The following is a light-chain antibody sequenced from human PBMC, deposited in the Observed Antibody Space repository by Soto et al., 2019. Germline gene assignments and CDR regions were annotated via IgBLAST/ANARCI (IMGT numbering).Light chain of an antibody. V-gene: IGLV2-14*01. CDR3: SSHADSDTLYV. CDR1: ISYVGAYNY. Sequence: QSLLAQPASXSWSPGDSITISCTGTISYVGAYNYVSWYQQHPVKAPKLLIFEVSSRPSVVSNRFSGSKSGSTASLTISGLKAEDEADYYCSSHADSDTLYVFGTGTKVPVL. J-gene: IGLJ1*01. CDR2: EVS.